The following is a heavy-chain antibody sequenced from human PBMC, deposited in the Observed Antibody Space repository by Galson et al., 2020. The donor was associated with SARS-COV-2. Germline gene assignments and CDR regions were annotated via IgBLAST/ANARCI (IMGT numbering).Heavy chain of an antibody. J-gene: IGHJ4*02. V-gene: IGHV3-23*01. Sequence: GESLKISCAASGFTFSSYAMSWVRQAPGKGLEWVSAISGSGGSTYYADSVKGRFTISRDNSKNTLYLQMNSLRAEDTAVYYCAKDRLRITIFGVVDRWGQGTLVTVSS. CDR1: GFTFSSYA. D-gene: IGHD3-3*01. CDR2: ISGSGGST. CDR3: AKDRLRITIFGVVDR.